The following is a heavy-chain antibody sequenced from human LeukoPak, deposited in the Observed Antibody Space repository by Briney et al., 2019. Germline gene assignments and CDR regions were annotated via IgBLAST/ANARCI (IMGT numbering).Heavy chain of an antibody. Sequence: GGSLRLSCAASGFTFSIYAMSWVRQAPGKGLEWVSAISGSGGTAYYADSVKGRFTISRDNAKNSLYLQMNSLRAEDTAVYYCARVPGYYYYFDYWGQGILVTVSS. CDR3: ARVPGYYYYFDY. D-gene: IGHD2-21*01. CDR2: ISGSGGTA. V-gene: IGHV3-23*01. CDR1: GFTFSIYA. J-gene: IGHJ4*02.